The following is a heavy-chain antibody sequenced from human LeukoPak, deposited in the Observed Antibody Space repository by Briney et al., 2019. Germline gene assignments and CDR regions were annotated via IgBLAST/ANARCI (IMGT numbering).Heavy chain of an antibody. Sequence: RASVKVSCKASGYTFTSYGISWVRQAPGQGLEWMGGIIPIFGTANYAQKFQGRVTITADESTSTAYMELSSLRSEDTAVYYCARGRWPYYYYYGMDVWGQGTTVTVSS. CDR2: IIPIFGTA. CDR3: ARGRWPYYYYYGMDV. V-gene: IGHV1-69*13. J-gene: IGHJ6*02. CDR1: GYTFTSYG. D-gene: IGHD5-24*01.